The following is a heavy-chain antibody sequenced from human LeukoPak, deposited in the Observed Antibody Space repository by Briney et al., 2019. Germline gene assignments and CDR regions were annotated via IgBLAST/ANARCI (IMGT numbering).Heavy chain of an antibody. CDR3: ARHDGSGSPYLYYFDY. CDR1: GGSISSYY. Sequence: SETLSLTCTVSGGSISSYYWSWIRQPPGKGLEWIGYIYYSGSTNYNPSLKSRVTISVDTSKNQFSLRLSSVTAADTALYYCARHDGSGSPYLYYFDYWGQGTLVTVSS. V-gene: IGHV4-59*01. J-gene: IGHJ4*01. D-gene: IGHD3-10*01. CDR2: IYYSGST.